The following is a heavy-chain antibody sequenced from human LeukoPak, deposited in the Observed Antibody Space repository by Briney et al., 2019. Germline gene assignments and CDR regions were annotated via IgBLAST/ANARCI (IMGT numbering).Heavy chain of an antibody. CDR1: GFTFGDYA. CDR2: IRSKAYGGTT. J-gene: IGHJ4*02. Sequence: GRSLRLSCTASGFTFGDYAMSWFRQAPGKGLEWVGFIRSKAYGGTTEYAASVKGRFTISRDDSKSIAYLQMNSLKTEDTAVYYCTRATSIAAAGTEGYYFDYWGQGTLVTVSS. CDR3: TRATSIAAAGTEGYYFDY. D-gene: IGHD6-13*01. V-gene: IGHV3-49*03.